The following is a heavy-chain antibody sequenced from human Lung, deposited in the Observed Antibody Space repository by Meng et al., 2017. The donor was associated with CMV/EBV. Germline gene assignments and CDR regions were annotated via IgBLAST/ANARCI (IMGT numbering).Heavy chain of an antibody. Sequence: QWRESGPALVKPSETLYLTCAVSGDSITNHNWWAWVRQPPGKGLEWIGEIPHRGSSAYNPSLKSRVSMSIDKSKNQFSLKLTSVTAADTAVYHCLRRSGGSVWGQGTLVTVSS. D-gene: IGHD3-10*01. J-gene: IGHJ1*01. V-gene: IGHV4-4*02. CDR2: IPHRGSS. CDR3: LRRSGGSV. CDR1: GDSITNHNW.